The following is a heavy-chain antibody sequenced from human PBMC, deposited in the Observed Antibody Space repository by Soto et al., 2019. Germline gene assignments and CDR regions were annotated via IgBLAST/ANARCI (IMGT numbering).Heavy chain of an antibody. CDR3: ARAQQYSSSSWLDY. J-gene: IGHJ4*02. D-gene: IGHD6-6*01. CDR1: GYTFTSYY. CDR2: INTSSGST. V-gene: IGHV1-46*01. Sequence: ASVKVSCKASGYTFTSYYMHWVRQAPGQGLEWMGIINTSSGSTTYAQKFQGRVSMTRDTSTSTVYMELSSLRSEDTAMYYCARAQQYSSSSWLDYWGQGTLVTV.